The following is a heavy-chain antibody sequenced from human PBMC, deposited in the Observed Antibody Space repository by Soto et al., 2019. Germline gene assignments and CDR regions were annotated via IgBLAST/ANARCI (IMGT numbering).Heavy chain of an antibody. Sequence: QVPLIQSGAEVKKPWASVKVSCKVSGHTLNDLSMHWVRQAPGKGLEWMGGFDVEDGETVYAQKFQGRLTMTDDTSTDTAYMELSSLRSDDTAVYYCATDRAYVVGTQLIKYLDYWGQGTLVSVSS. V-gene: IGHV1-24*01. CDR3: ATDRAYVVGTQLIKYLDY. J-gene: IGHJ4*02. D-gene: IGHD5-12*01. CDR1: GHTLNDLS. CDR2: FDVEDGET.